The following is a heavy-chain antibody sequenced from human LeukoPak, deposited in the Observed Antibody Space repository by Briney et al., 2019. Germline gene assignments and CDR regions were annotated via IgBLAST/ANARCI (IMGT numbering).Heavy chain of an antibody. V-gene: IGHV1-8*01. CDR1: GYTFTSYD. Sequence: ASVRVSCTASGYTFTSYDINWVRQAPGQGLEWMGWMNPSSGNTGYAQTFQGRVTMTRNNSISTAYMELNSLRSEDTAVYYCARADILTGYYSPYYYYYYMDVWGKGTTVTISS. CDR3: ARADILTGYYSPYYYYYYMDV. D-gene: IGHD3-9*01. J-gene: IGHJ6*03. CDR2: MNPSSGNT.